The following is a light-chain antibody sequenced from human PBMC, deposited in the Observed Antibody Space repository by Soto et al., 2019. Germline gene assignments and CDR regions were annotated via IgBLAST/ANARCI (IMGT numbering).Light chain of an antibody. CDR3: SSYTGSSTYV. CDR1: SSDAGGYNY. J-gene: IGLJ1*01. Sequence: QSALTQPASVSGSPGQSITISCTGTSSDAGGYNYVSWYQQHPGKAPKLMIYDVSNRPSGISNRFSGSKSGNTASLTISGLQAEDEADYYCSSYTGSSTYVFGTGTKLNVL. V-gene: IGLV2-14*01. CDR2: DVS.